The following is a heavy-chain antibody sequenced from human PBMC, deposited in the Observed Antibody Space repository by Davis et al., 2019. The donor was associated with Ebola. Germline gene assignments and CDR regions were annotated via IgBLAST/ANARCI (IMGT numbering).Heavy chain of an antibody. CDR2: IKPILGVA. CDR3: SEQGFRGHNYFDS. V-gene: IGHV1-69*02. J-gene: IGHJ4*02. D-gene: IGHD1/OR15-1a*01. CDR1: GGTFSGYT. Sequence: AASVKVSCKASGGTFSGYTFSWVRQAPGQGLEWMGRIKPILGVADYAQNFQGRVTITADKSTVTVYLKLSSPRSEDTAVYYCSEQGFRGHNYFDSWGQGTLVTVSS.